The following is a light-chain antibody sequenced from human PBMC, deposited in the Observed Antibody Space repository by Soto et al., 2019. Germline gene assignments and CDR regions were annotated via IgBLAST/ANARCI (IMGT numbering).Light chain of an antibody. CDR3: AAWYDSFNGTV. V-gene: IGLV1-44*01. Sequence: QSVLTQPPSASGTPGQRVIISCSGSSSNLGSNSGNWYQQLPGTAPKLLIYNTYQRPLGVPDRFSGSKSGTSASLAISGLQSEDEGDYFCAAWYDSFNGTVFGGGTKLTVL. CDR1: SSNLGSNS. CDR2: NTY. J-gene: IGLJ3*02.